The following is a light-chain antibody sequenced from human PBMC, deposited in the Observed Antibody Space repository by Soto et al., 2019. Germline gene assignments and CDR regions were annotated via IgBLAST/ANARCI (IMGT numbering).Light chain of an antibody. Sequence: EIVMTQSPATLSLSPGERATLSCRASQSVNSNLAWYQQKAGQAPRLLIYGTSTRATGIPARFSGSGSGTEFTLTINSLQSEDFAVYYCQQYNNWPRTFGQGTKVDNK. CDR2: GTS. CDR3: QQYNNWPRT. J-gene: IGKJ1*01. V-gene: IGKV3-15*01. CDR1: QSVNSN.